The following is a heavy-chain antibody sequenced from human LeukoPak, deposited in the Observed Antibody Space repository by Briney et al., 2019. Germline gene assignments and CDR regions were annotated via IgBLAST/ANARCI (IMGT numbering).Heavy chain of an antibody. CDR2: ISSSSSTI. CDR3: ARDGADFFGY. Sequence: GGSLRLSCAASGFTFSSYSMNWVRQAPGKGLEWVSYISSSSSTIYYADSVKGRFTISRDNAKNSLYLQMNSLGAEDTAVYYCARDGADFFGYWGQGTLVTVSS. J-gene: IGHJ4*02. V-gene: IGHV3-48*01. CDR1: GFTFSSYS.